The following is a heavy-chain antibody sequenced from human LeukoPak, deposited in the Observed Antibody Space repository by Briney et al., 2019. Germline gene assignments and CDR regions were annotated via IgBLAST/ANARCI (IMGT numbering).Heavy chain of an antibody. D-gene: IGHD3-16*01. J-gene: IGHJ4*02. CDR2: ISSSGSTI. Sequence: GGSLRLSCAASGFTFSDYHMSWIRQAPGKGLEWVSYISSSGSTIYYADSVKGRFTISRDNAKNSLYLQMNSLRAEDTAVYYCASGKQGETNYFDYWGQGTLVTVSS. V-gene: IGHV3-11*04. CDR1: GFTFSDYH. CDR3: ASGKQGETNYFDY.